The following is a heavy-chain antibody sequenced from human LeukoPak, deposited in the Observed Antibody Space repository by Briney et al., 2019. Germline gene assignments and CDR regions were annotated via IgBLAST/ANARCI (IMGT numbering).Heavy chain of an antibody. D-gene: IGHD1-1*01. CDR1: DGSFSGSY. J-gene: IGHJ4*02. Sequence: SETLSLTCAVYDGSFSGSYWTWVRQPPGKGLEWIGEIDHTRTTNYNLSLKSRVTISVDASKSQFSLKLSSVTAADTAVYYCARDLGGTPFDYWGQGTLVTVSS. CDR3: ARDLGGTPFDY. CDR2: IDHTRTT. V-gene: IGHV4-34*01.